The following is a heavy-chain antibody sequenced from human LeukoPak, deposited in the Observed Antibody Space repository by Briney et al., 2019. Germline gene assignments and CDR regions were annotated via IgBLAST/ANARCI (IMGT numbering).Heavy chain of an antibody. CDR2: IIPILGIA. J-gene: IGHJ4*02. D-gene: IGHD3-22*01. V-gene: IGHV1-69*04. CDR3: ARVNYYDSSGYYWDY. Sequence: ASVKVSCKASGGTFSSYAISWVRQAPGQGLEWMGRIIPILGIANYAQKFQGRVTITADKSTSTAYMELSSLRSEDTAVYYCARVNYYDSSGYYWDYWGQGTLVTVSP. CDR1: GGTFSSYA.